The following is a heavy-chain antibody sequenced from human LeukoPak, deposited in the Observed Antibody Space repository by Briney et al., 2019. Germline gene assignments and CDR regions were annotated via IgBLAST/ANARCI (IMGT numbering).Heavy chain of an antibody. J-gene: IGHJ4*02. CDR2: ISGSGGST. D-gene: IGHD3-10*01. Sequence: GGSLRLSCAASGFTFSSYAMSWVRQAPGKGLEWVSAISGSGGSTYYADSVKGRFTTSRDNSKNTLYLQMNSLRAEDTAVYYCAKDLYYGSGSYYNHNYFDYWGQGTLVTVSS. CDR3: AKDLYYGSGSYYNHNYFDY. CDR1: GFTFSSYA. V-gene: IGHV3-23*01.